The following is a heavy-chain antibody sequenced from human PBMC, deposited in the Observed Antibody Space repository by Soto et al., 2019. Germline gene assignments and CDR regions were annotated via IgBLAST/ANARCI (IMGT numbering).Heavy chain of an antibody. D-gene: IGHD2-15*01. CDR2: ISYDGSNK. Sequence: QVQLVESGGGVVQPGRSLRLSCAASGFTFSSYAMHWVRQAPGKGLEWVAVISYDGSNKYYADSVKGRFTISRDNSKNTLYLQMNSLRAEDTAVYYCARATVVTFGFDYGGQGTLVTVSS. J-gene: IGHJ4*02. CDR1: GFTFSSYA. CDR3: ARATVVTFGFDY. V-gene: IGHV3-30-3*01.